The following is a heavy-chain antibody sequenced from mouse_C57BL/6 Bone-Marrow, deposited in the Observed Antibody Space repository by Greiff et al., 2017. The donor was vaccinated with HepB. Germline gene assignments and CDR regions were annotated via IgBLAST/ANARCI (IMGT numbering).Heavy chain of an antibody. CDR1: GYTFTSYW. CDR2: IDPSDSYT. Sequence: VQLQQPGAELVKPGASVKLSCKASGYTFTSYWMQWVKQRPGQGLEWIGEIDPSDSYTNYNQKFKGKATLTVDTSSSTAYMQLSSLTSEDSAVYYCARLPDSSCPHYYAMDYWGQGTSVTVSS. V-gene: IGHV1-50*01. D-gene: IGHD3-2*02. J-gene: IGHJ4*01. CDR3: ARLPDSSCPHYYAMDY.